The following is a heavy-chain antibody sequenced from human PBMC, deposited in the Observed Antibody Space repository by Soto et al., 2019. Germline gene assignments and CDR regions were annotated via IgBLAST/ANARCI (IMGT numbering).Heavy chain of an antibody. D-gene: IGHD5-12*01. V-gene: IGHV3-49*03. CDR1: GFTFGDYA. J-gene: IGHJ3*02. CDR3: TRERGYSGYDLDAFDI. Sequence: GGSLRLSCTASGFTFGDYAMSWFRQAPGKGLEWVGFIRSKAYGGTTEYAASVKGRFTISRDDSKSIAYLQMNSLKTEDTAVYYCTRERGYSGYDLDAFDIWGQGTMVTVSS. CDR2: IRSKAYGGTT.